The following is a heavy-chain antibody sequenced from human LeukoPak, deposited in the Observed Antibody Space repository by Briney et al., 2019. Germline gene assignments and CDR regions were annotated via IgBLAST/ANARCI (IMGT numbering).Heavy chain of an antibody. V-gene: IGHV1-18*01. CDR1: GYTFTNYG. Sequence: ASVKVSCKASGYTFTNYGISWVRQDPGQGLEWMGWISTYSNNANYAQKFQGRVTMTKDTSTSIAYMELRSLRSDDTAVYYCARALNYDFWSGYSNFDYWGQGTLVTVSS. CDR2: ISTYSNNA. J-gene: IGHJ4*02. CDR3: ARALNYDFWSGYSNFDY. D-gene: IGHD3-3*01.